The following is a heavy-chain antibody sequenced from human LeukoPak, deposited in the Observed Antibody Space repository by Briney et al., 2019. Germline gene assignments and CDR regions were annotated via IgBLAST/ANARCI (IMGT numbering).Heavy chain of an antibody. J-gene: IGHJ4*02. V-gene: IGHV3-23*01. CDR2: TSGSGVST. CDR3: AKDKSKGELRGNEFDY. CDR1: GFTFTSYA. Sequence: PGGSLRLSCAASGFTFTSYAMSWVRQAPGKGLEWVSATSGSGVSTYYADSVKGRFTISRDNSKNTLYLHMNSLRAEDTALYYCAKDKSKGELRGNEFDYWGQGTLVIVSS. D-gene: IGHD1-7*01.